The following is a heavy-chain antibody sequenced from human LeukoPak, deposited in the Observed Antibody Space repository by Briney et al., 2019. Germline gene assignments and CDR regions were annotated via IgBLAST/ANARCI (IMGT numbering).Heavy chain of an antibody. J-gene: IGHJ5*02. Sequence: PSETLSLTCTVSGGSISSYYWSWIRQPPGKGLEWIGYIYYSGSTNYNPSLKSRVTISVDTSKNQFSLKLSSVTAADTAVYYCARGRSVRGIPGWFDPWGQGTLVTVSS. CDR2: IYYSGST. D-gene: IGHD3-10*01. V-gene: IGHV4-59*01. CDR1: GGSISSYY. CDR3: ARGRSVRGIPGWFDP.